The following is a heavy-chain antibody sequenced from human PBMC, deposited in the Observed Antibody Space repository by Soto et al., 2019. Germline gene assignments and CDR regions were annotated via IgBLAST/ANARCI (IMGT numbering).Heavy chain of an antibody. CDR3: ARGSGVVALPGKLEDVNYDY. Sequence: QVQLQQWGAGLVKPSETLSLSCAVYGQSFSGHSWAWIRQPPGKGLEWIGEINERGSTYYNPSLKSLVTISTDTSKNQFSRKLSSVSGADTAAYFCARGSGVVALPGKLEDVNYDYWGQGTLVNVSS. J-gene: IGHJ4*02. D-gene: IGHD1-1*01. CDR1: GQSFSGHS. CDR2: INERGST. V-gene: IGHV4-34*01.